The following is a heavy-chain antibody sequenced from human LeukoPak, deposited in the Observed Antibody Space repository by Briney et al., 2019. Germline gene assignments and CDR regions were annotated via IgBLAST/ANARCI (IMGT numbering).Heavy chain of an antibody. Sequence: PSETLSLTCAVSGGPISSYFWSWLRQPPGKGLEWIGYVYYGDSTKYNPSLKSRVTISVDKSKNNFSLRLSSVAAADTAVYYCARVKECSGDGSPLEYWGQGTLVTVSS. CDR3: ARVKECSGDGSPLEY. D-gene: IGHD2-21*02. CDR2: VYYGDST. V-gene: IGHV4-59*01. CDR1: GGPISSYF. J-gene: IGHJ4*02.